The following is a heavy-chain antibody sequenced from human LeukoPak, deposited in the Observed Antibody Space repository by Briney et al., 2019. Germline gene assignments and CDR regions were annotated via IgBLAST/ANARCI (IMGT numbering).Heavy chain of an antibody. V-gene: IGHV3-23*01. CDR2: TFQGGGEI. CDR3: ARDVGGASINYFDY. Sequence: GGSLRLSCAASGFTFSDFAMIWVRQPPGKGLEWVSSTFQGGGEIHYADSVRGRFTISRDNSRSTLFLQMNSLRAEDTAVYYCARDVGGASINYFDYWGQGTLVTVSS. J-gene: IGHJ4*02. D-gene: IGHD3-16*01. CDR1: GFTFSDFA.